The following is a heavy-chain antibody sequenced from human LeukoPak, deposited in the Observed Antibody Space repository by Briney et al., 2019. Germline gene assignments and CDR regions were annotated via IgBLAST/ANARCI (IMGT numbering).Heavy chain of an antibody. V-gene: IGHV4-61*01. CDR1: GGSVSSGSYY. CDR2: IYYSGST. J-gene: IGHJ5*02. Sequence: SSETLSLTCTVSGGSVSSGSYYWSWIRQPPGKGLEWIGYIYYSGSTNYNSSLKSRVTISVDTSKNQFSLKLSSVTAADTAVYYCARDGHTNFGVVHFGWFDPWGQGTLVTVSS. D-gene: IGHD3-3*01. CDR3: ARDGHTNFGVVHFGWFDP.